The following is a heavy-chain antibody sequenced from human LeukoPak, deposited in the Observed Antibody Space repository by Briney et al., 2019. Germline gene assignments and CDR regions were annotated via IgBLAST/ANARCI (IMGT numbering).Heavy chain of an antibody. V-gene: IGHV3-74*01. Sequence: GGSLRLSCAASGFSISTYWMHWVRQAPGKGLVWVSRINSDGSTTNYADSVKGRFTISRDNAKNTLYLQMNSLRAEDTAVYYCAGIAAAGIGSFDYWGQGTLVTVSS. CDR3: AGIAAAGIGSFDY. D-gene: IGHD6-13*01. CDR2: INSDGSTT. J-gene: IGHJ4*02. CDR1: GFSISTYW.